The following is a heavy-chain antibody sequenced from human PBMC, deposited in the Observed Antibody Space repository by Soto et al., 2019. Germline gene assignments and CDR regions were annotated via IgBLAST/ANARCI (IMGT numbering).Heavy chain of an antibody. V-gene: IGHV3-48*01. Sequence: GGSLRLSCAASGFQFSSYSMNWGRQAPGKGLEWVSYISSSSSTVYYADSVKGRFTMSRDNAKKSLYLQMNSLRAEDTAVYYCARVDSYWYFDLWGRGTLVTVSS. J-gene: IGHJ2*01. CDR2: ISSSSSTV. CDR3: ARVDSYWYFDL. CDR1: GFQFSSYS. D-gene: IGHD2-2*03.